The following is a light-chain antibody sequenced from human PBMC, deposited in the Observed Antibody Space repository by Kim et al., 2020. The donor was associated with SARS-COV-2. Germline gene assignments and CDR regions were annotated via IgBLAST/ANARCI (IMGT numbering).Light chain of an antibody. CDR2: GNY. J-gene: IGLJ3*02. V-gene: IGLV1-40*01. CDR3: QSYDNRLSGVRV. Sequence: GERVTISGTGASLGSGYDVHWDQQVPGTAPRLLIFGNYHRPSGVPDRFSGSKSGTSASLAISGLQADDEAHYYCQSYDNRLSGVRVFGGGTQLTVL. CDR1: SLGSGYD.